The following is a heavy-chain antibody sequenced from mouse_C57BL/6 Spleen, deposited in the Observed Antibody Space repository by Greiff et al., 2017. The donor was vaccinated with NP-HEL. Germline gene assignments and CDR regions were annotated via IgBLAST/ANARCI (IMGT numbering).Heavy chain of an antibody. CDR2: IYPGDGDT. Sequence: SGPELVKPGASVKISCKASGYAFSSSWMNWVKQRPGKGLEWIGRIYPGDGDTNYNGKFKGKATLTADKSSSTAYMQLSSLTSEDSAVYFCAIGLRKRDYAMDYWGQGTSVTVSS. CDR1: GYAFSSSW. D-gene: IGHD1-1*01. V-gene: IGHV1-82*01. J-gene: IGHJ4*01. CDR3: AIGLRKRDYAMDY.